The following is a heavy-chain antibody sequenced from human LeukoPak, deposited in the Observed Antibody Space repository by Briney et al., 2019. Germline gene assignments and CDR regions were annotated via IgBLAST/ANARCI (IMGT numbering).Heavy chain of an antibody. D-gene: IGHD1-26*01. J-gene: IGHJ4*02. CDR2: ISSSSSYI. CDR3: AQSSGSYYYFDY. CDR1: GFTFSSYS. V-gene: IGHV3-21*01. Sequence: PGGSLRLSCAASGFTFSSYSMNWVRQAPGKGLEWVSSISSSSSYIYYADSVKGRFTISRDNAKNSLYLQMNSLRAEDTAVYYCAQSSGSYYYFDYWGQGTLVTVSS.